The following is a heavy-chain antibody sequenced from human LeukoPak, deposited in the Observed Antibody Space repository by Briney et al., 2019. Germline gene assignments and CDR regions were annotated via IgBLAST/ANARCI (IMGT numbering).Heavy chain of an antibody. V-gene: IGHV3-30*18. CDR2: ISYDGSNK. CDR3: AKYGSGSYPLDY. CDR1: GFTFSSCG. D-gene: IGHD3-10*01. Sequence: GGSLILSCAASGFTFSSCGMHRVRQAPGKGLEWVAVISYDGSNKYYADSVKGRFTISRDNSKNTLYLQMNSLRAEDTAVYYCAKYGSGSYPLDYWGQGTLVPVSS. J-gene: IGHJ4*02.